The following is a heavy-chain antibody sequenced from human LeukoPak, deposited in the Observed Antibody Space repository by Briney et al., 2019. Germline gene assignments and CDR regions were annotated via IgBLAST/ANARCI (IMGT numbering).Heavy chain of an antibody. CDR1: GGFISSSSYY. D-gene: IGHD1-20*01. V-gene: IGHV4-39*01. J-gene: IGHJ3*02. CDR3: ARLITVTTRSFNI. CDR2: IYYSGSD. Sequence: SETLSLTCTVSGGFISSSSYYWGWIRQPPGKGLEWIGSIYYSGSDYYNPSLKSRVNISVDTSKNQFSLKMSSVTAADTALYYCARLITVTTRSFNIWGQGTMVIVSA.